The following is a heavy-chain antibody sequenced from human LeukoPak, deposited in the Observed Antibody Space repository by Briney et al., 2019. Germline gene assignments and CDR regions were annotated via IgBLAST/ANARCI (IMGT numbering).Heavy chain of an antibody. CDR2: IRYDGSNK. J-gene: IGHJ4*02. Sequence: GGSLRLSCAASGFTFSSYGMHWVRQAPGKGLEWVAFIRYDGSNKYYADSVKGRFTISRDNSKNTLYLQMNSLRAEDTAVYYCAKTYYYDSSGLGYWGQGTLVTVSS. V-gene: IGHV3-30*02. CDR1: GFTFSSYG. CDR3: AKTYYYDSSGLGY. D-gene: IGHD3-22*01.